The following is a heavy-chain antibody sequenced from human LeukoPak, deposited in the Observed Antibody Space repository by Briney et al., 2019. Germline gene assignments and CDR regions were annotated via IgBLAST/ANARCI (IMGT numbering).Heavy chain of an antibody. J-gene: IGHJ4*02. CDR2: ISAYNGNA. D-gene: IGHD6-6*01. CDR3: ARDIAADFDY. CDR1: GGTFSSYA. Sequence: ASVKVSCKASGGTFSSYAINLVRQAPGQGLEWMGWISAYNGNANYAQKLQGRVTMTTDTSTSTAYMELRSLRSDDTAVYYCARDIAADFDYWGQGTLVTVSS. V-gene: IGHV1-18*01.